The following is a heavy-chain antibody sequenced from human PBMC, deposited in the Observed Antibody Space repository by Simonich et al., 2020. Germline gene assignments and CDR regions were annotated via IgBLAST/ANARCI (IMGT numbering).Heavy chain of an antibody. CDR1: GYTFTSYV. Sequence: QVQLVQSGAEVKKPGASVKVSCKASGYTFTSYVISWVRKAPGQGLEWMEGYSDYNVNTNESKKLQGSVTMTTDTSTSTAYMELRSLRSDDTAVYYCARDQGGRAAAATDYWGQGTLVTVSS. J-gene: IGHJ4*02. CDR3: ARDQGGRAAAATDY. V-gene: IGHV1-18*01. D-gene: IGHD6-13*01. CDR2: YSDYNVNT.